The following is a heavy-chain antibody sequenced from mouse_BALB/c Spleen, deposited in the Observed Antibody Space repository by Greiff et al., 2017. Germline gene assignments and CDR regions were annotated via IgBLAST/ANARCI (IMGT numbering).Heavy chain of an antibody. CDR2: IHYSGST. CDR1: GYSITSGYS. V-gene: IGHV3-1*02. CDR3: ARRKDYFDY. Sequence: EVKLQESGPDLVKPSQSLSLTCTATGYSITSGYSWHWIRKFPGNKLEWMGYIHYSGSTNYNPSLKSRISITRDTSKNPFFLQLNSVTTEDTATYYCARRKDYFDYWGQGTTLTVSS. J-gene: IGHJ2*01.